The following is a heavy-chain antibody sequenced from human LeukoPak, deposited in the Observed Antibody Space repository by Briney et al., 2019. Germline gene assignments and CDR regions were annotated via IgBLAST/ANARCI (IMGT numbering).Heavy chain of an antibody. D-gene: IGHD3-16*01. V-gene: IGHV3-21*06. CDR3: ARDARLGEVKYYMDV. Sequence: PGGSLRLSCTASGLTFSTSGFNWVRQAPGKGLEWVASIGPTGSDRYHADSIKGRFTISRDNANNFLYLQMNSLRAEDTAVYYCARDARLGEVKYYMDVWGKGTTVTVSS. CDR2: IGPTGSDR. CDR1: GLTFSTSG. J-gene: IGHJ6*03.